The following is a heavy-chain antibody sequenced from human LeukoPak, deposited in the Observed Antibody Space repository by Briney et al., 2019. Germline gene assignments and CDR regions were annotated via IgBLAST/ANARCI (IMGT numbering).Heavy chain of an antibody. D-gene: IGHD3-22*01. CDR2: ISGSGGST. CDR3: ATRRSPGHLYYDSSGTVIDY. V-gene: IGHV3-23*01. Sequence: GGSLILSCAASGFTFSSYAMSWVRQAPGKRLEWVSAISGSGGSTYYADSVKGRFTISRDISKNTLYLQMNSLRAEDTAVYYCATRRSPGHLYYDSSGTVIDYWGQGTLVTVSS. J-gene: IGHJ4*02. CDR1: GFTFSSYA.